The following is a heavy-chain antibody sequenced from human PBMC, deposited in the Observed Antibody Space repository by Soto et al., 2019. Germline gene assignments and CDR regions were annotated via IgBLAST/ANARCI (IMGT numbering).Heavy chain of an antibody. CDR2: IIPIFGTA. J-gene: IGHJ5*02. CDR3: ARGSDCSSTSCSNNWFDP. V-gene: IGHV1-69*13. D-gene: IGHD2-2*01. Sequence: GASVKVSCKASGGTFSSYAISWVRQAPGQGLEWMGGIIPIFGTANYAQKFQGRVTITADESTSTAYMELSSLRSEDTAVYYCARGSDCSSTSCSNNWFDPWGQGTLVTVSS. CDR1: GGTFSSYA.